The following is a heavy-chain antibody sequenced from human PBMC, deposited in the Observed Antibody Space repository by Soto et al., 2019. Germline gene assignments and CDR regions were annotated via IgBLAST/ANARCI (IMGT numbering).Heavy chain of an antibody. CDR3: ARCYYGSGSYYNFDY. CDR1: GGSISSGDYY. Sequence: SETLSLTCTVSGGSISSGDYYWSWIRQPPGKGLEWIGYIYYSGSTYYNPSLKSRVTISVDTSKNQFSLKLSSVTAAGTAVYYCARCYYGSGSYYNFDYWGQGTLVTVSS. J-gene: IGHJ4*02. CDR2: IYYSGST. D-gene: IGHD3-10*01. V-gene: IGHV4-30-4*01.